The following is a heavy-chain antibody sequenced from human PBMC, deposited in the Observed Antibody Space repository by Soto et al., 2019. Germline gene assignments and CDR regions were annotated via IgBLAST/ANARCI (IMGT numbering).Heavy chain of an antibody. Sequence: SETLSLTCTVYGCSISSYYWSWIRQPPGKGLEWIGYIYYSGSTNYNPSLKSRVTISVDTSKNQFSLKLSSVTAADTAVYYCASQVKPYGSGSYPNWFDPWGQGTLVPVSS. CDR1: GCSISSYY. CDR2: IYYSGST. V-gene: IGHV4-59*01. J-gene: IGHJ5*02. CDR3: ASQVKPYGSGSYPNWFDP. D-gene: IGHD3-10*01.